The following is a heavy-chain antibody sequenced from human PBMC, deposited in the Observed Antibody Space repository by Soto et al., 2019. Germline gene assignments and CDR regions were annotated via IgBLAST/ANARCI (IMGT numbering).Heavy chain of an antibody. CDR3: ARDFQPGLIIPTKSGFDP. CDR2: TSIGGDT. D-gene: IGHD3-10*01. CDR1: GFPFNTYA. Sequence: GGSLRLSCEASGFPFNTYAMTWVRQVPGKGLEWISTTSIGGDTEFAESVRGRFTVFRDNSKNTIYLHMSSLRAEDSAIYFCARDFQPGLIIPTKSGFDPWGQGTPVTVSS. J-gene: IGHJ5*02. V-gene: IGHV3-23*01.